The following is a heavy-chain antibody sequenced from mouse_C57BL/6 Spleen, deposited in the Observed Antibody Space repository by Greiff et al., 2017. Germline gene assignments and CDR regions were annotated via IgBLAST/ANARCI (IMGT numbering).Heavy chain of an antibody. V-gene: IGHV1-76*01. CDR1: GYTFTDYY. Sequence: VQLVESGAELVRPGASVKLSCKASGYTFTDYYIHWVKQRPGQGLEWIARIYPGSGNTYYNEKFKGKATLTAEKSSSTAYMQLSSLTSEDSAVYFCARERVFDDWGQGTTLTVSS. CDR3: ARERVFDD. CDR2: IYPGSGNT. J-gene: IGHJ2*01.